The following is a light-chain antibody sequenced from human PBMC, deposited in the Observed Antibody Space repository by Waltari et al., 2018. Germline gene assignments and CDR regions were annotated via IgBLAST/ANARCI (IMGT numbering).Light chain of an antibody. Sequence: QSALTQPVSVSGSPGQSVTISCTGTSNNVGDYNLVPWFQHHPDQAPKLLIFYVSKRPAGVFNPFSRSKSGNTASLTISGFRTGDEADYYCCSYSTGGSWMFGGGTKLTVL. CDR2: YVS. CDR3: CSYSTGGSWM. J-gene: IGLJ3*02. V-gene: IGLV2-23*02. CDR1: SNNVGDYNL.